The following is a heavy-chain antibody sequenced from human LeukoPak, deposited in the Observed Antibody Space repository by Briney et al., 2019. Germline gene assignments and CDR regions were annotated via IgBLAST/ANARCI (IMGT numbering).Heavy chain of an antibody. CDR1: GGSISSYY. Sequence: SETLSLTCIVSGGSISSYYWSWIRQPAGEGLEWLGQIHTSGSTNYNPSLKSRVAMSVDTSKNQFSLELSSVTAADTAVYYCAGRAQTTSWSCDYWGQGALATVSS. CDR3: AGRAQTTSWSCDY. D-gene: IGHD6-13*01. V-gene: IGHV4-4*07. J-gene: IGHJ4*02. CDR2: IHTSGST.